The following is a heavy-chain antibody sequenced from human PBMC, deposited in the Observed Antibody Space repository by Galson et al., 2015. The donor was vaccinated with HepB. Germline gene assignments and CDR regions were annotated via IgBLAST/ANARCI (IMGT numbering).Heavy chain of an antibody. CDR2: IYPGDSDT. J-gene: IGHJ4*02. V-gene: IGHV5-51*01. Sequence: QSGAEVKKPGESLKISCTDSGYNFTNYWIAWVRQMPGKGLEWMGIIYPGDSDTRYSPSLQGQVTISANKSISTAYVQWNSLKASDTAMYYCARRGMSTTYFHSWGQGTLVTVSS. CDR3: ARRGMSTTYFHS. CDR1: GYNFTNYW. D-gene: IGHD5-24*01.